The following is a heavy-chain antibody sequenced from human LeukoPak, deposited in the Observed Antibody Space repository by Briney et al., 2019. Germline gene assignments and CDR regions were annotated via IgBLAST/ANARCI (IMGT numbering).Heavy chain of an antibody. J-gene: IGHJ4*02. D-gene: IGHD2-21*02. CDR2: ISSDSNYI. V-gene: IGHV3-21*01. CDR3: ARLYCGYDCYSSDY. Sequence: GGSLRLSCAPSGFTFSSYSMNWVRQAPGKGLEWVSSISSDSNYIFYADSLKGRFTISRDNAKNSLYLQMNSLRAEDTAVYYCARLYCGYDCYSSDYWGQGTLVTVSS. CDR1: GFTFSSYS.